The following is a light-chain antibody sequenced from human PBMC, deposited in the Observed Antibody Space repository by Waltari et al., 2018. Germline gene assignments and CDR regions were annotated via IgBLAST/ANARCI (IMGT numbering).Light chain of an antibody. CDR1: SSDVGSYNL. CDR2: EVS. V-gene: IGLV2-23*02. CDR3: CSYAGSSTYV. Sequence: QSALTQPASVFGSPGQSITISCTGTSSDVGSYNLVSWYQQHPGKAPKLMIYEVSKRPSGVSNRFSGSKSDNTASLTISGLQAEDEADYYCCSYAGSSTYVFGTGTKVTVL. J-gene: IGLJ1*01.